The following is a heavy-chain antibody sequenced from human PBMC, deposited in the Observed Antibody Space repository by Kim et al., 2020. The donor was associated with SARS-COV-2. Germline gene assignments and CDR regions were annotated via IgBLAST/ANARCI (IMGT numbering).Heavy chain of an antibody. V-gene: IGHV1-3*01. Sequence: ASVKVSCKSSGNTFISHAMHWVRQAPGQRLEWMGWINVDNGNTKYSQTFQGRVTITRDTSASTAYMDLSSLTSEDTAVYYCARSSVFLFDYWGQGTLVTVSS. J-gene: IGHJ4*02. CDR2: INVDNGNT. D-gene: IGHD3-10*01. CDR1: GNTFISHA. CDR3: ARSSVFLFDY.